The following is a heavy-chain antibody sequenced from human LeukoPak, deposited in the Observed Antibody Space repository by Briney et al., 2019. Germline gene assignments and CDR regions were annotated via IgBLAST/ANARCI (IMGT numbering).Heavy chain of an antibody. CDR2: IIPIFGTA. CDR3: ARGGSYDILTGYYRSPYYFDY. J-gene: IGHJ4*02. V-gene: IGHV1-69*06. D-gene: IGHD3-9*01. CDR1: GGTFSSYA. Sequence: SVKVSCKASGGTFSSYAISWVRQAPGQGLEWMGGIIPIFGTANYAQKFQGRVTITADKSTSTAYMELSSLRSEDTAVYYCARGGSYDILTGYYRSPYYFDYWGQGTLVTVSS.